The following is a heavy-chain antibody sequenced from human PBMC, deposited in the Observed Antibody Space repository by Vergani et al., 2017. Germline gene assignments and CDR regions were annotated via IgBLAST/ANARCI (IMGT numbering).Heavy chain of an antibody. CDR2: ISASGGST. CDR3: AKDREITIFGVVITGFDY. Sequence: EVQLLESGGGLVQPGGSLRLSCAAYGFTFSSYAMNWVRQAPGKGLEWVSAISASGGSTYYADSVKGRFTISRDNSKNTLYLQMNSLRAEDTAVYYCAKDREITIFGVVITGFDYWGQGTLVTVSS. V-gene: IGHV3-23*01. J-gene: IGHJ4*02. D-gene: IGHD3-3*01. CDR1: GFTFSSYA.